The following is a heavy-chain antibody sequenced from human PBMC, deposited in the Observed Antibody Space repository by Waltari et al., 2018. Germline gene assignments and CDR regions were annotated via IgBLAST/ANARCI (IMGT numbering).Heavy chain of an antibody. J-gene: IGHJ4*02. CDR3: AREIMDSGMVQGVIPRIIDY. CDR1: GGSISSSSYY. D-gene: IGHD3-10*01. Sequence: QLQLQESGPGLVKPSETLSLTCTVSGGSISSSSYYWGWIRQPPGKGLEWIGSIYYSGSTYYNPSLKSRVTISVDTSKNQFSLKLSSVTAADTAVYYCAREIMDSGMVQGVIPRIIDYWGQGTLVTVSS. CDR2: IYYSGST. V-gene: IGHV4-39*07.